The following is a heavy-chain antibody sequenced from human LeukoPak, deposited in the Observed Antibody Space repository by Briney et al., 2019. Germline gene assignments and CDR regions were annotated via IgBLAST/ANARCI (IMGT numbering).Heavy chain of an antibody. CDR1: GFTFSDYY. J-gene: IGHJ4*02. V-gene: IGHV3-11*05. CDR3: ARGGGSNYFDH. CDR2: ISSSSDYT. Sequence: PGGSLRLSCAASGFTFSDYYMSWIRRAPGKGLEWVSYISSSSDYTNYADSVKGPFTISRDNAKNSLYLQLNSLRAEDTAVYYCARGGGSNYFDHWGQGTLVTVSS. D-gene: IGHD3-16*01.